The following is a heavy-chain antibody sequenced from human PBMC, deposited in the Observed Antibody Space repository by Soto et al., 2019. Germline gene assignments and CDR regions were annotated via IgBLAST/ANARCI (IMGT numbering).Heavy chain of an antibody. Sequence: QVQLQESGPGLVKPSQTLSLTCSVSSGSMNNGGYYWSWIRQLPGKCLEWIGYIYSNGDTYYNPSLKSRVTISVDTSKNQFSLNLTSVTAADTAVYYCARRGGSSSRYYYYALDVWGQGTTVTVSS. J-gene: IGHJ6*02. D-gene: IGHD6-6*01. CDR1: SGSMNNGGYY. CDR3: ARRGGSSSRYYYYALDV. CDR2: IYSNGDT. V-gene: IGHV4-31*03.